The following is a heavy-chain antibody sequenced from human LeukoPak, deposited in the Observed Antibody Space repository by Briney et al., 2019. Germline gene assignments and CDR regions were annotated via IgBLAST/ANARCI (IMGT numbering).Heavy chain of an antibody. Sequence: GGSLRLSCSASEFTFTDYAMHWVRQAPGKGLVWVSRINNDGRSTSYAGSVKGRLTISRDNAKNTLYLQMNSLRAEDTAVYYCARDNEYCTGGTCRLDYWGQGALVTVSS. CDR1: EFTFTDYA. J-gene: IGHJ4*02. V-gene: IGHV3-74*01. CDR3: ARDNEYCTGGTCRLDY. CDR2: INNDGRST. D-gene: IGHD2-15*01.